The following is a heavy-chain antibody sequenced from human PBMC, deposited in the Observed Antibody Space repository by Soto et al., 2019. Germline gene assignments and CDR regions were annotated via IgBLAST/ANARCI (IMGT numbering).Heavy chain of an antibody. CDR3: ARPVGVEQQLVHDAFDL. D-gene: IGHD6-13*01. Sequence: QLQLQESGPGLVKPSETLSLTCTVSGGSISSSIYYWGWIRQPPGKGLQWVGSVYHSGSTYYNPSLSSRVTISVDTSKNQFSLRLSSMTAADTAVYYCARPVGVEQQLVHDAFDLWGQGTMVAVSS. V-gene: IGHV4-39*01. CDR1: GGSISSSIYY. J-gene: IGHJ3*01. CDR2: VYHSGST.